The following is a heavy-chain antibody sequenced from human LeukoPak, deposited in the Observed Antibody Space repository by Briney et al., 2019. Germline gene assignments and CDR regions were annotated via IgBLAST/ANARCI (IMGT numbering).Heavy chain of an antibody. CDR1: GGSISSYY. V-gene: IGHV4-59*01. D-gene: IGHD3-16*01. Sequence: PSETLSLTCTVSGGSISSYYWSWIRQPPGKGLEWIGYIYYSGSTNYNPSLKSRVTISVDTSKNQFSLNLTSVTAADTAVYYCARFTPQGYGWGGYNRFDPWGREPWSPPPQ. CDR3: ARFTPQGYGWGGYNRFDP. J-gene: IGHJ5*02. CDR2: IYYSGST.